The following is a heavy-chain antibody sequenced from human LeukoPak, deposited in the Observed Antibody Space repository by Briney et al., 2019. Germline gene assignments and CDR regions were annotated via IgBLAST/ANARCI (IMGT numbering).Heavy chain of an antibody. CDR2: ISAYNGNT. V-gene: IGHV1-18*01. Sequence: ASVKVSCKAFGYIFTNYGISWVRQAPGQGLEWTGWISAYNGNTNYAQKLQGRVTMTTDTSTSTAYMELRSLRSDDTAVYYCARTQYCSSTSCYLGYYYYGMDVWGQGTTVTVSS. D-gene: IGHD2-2*01. CDR1: GYIFTNYG. CDR3: ARTQYCSSTSCYLGYYYYGMDV. J-gene: IGHJ6*02.